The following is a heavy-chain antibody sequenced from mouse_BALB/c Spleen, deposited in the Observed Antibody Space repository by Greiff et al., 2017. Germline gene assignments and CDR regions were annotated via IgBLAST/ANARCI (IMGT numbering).Heavy chain of an antibody. CDR3: ARDGGTGYFDY. V-gene: IGHV5-4*02. J-gene: IGHJ2*01. CDR2: ISDGGSYT. D-gene: IGHD3-3*01. Sequence: EVHLVESGGGLVKPGGSLKLSCAASGFTFSDYYMYWVRQTPEKRLEWVATISDGGSYTYYPDSVKGRFTISRDNAKNNLYLQMSSLKSEDTAMYYCARDGGTGYFDYWGQGTTLTVSS. CDR1: GFTFSDYY.